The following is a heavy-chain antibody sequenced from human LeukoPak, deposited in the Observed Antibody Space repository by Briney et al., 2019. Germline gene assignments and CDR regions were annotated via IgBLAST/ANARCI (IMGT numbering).Heavy chain of an antibody. J-gene: IGHJ5*02. CDR3: ARGIHCTNGVCYTGESWFDP. V-gene: IGHV1-69*01. Sequence: GASVKVSCKASGGTFSSYAISWVRQAPGQGLEWMGGIIPIFGTANYAQKFQGRVTITADESTSTAYIELSSLRSEDTAVYYCARGIHCTNGVCYTGESWFDPWGQGTLVTVSS. D-gene: IGHD2-8*01. CDR2: IIPIFGTA. CDR1: GGTFSSYA.